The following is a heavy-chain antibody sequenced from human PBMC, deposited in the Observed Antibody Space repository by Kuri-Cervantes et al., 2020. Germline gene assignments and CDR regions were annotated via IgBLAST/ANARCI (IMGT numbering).Heavy chain of an antibody. Sequence: ASVKVYCKASGYTFTSYDISWVRQAPGQGRDWMGWISAYNGNTSYDQKLQGGVTMTKDTSTSTAYMELRSLRSGDTAVYYCARARGYKIEFDHWGQGTLVTVSS. CDR1: GYTFTSYD. V-gene: IGHV1-18*01. CDR3: ARARGYKIEFDH. J-gene: IGHJ4*02. CDR2: ISAYNGNT. D-gene: IGHD5-18*01.